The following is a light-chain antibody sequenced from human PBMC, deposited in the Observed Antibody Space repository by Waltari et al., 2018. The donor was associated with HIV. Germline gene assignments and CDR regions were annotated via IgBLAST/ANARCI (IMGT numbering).Light chain of an antibody. CDR3: CSYAGDSSYV. J-gene: IGLJ1*01. CDR2: HVT. Sequence: QSALPQPRSVSGSPGQSVTISCTGASSDVGGYDYVSWYQHHPGKDPKLIIYHVTKRPSGVPDRVSGSKSGNTASLTISGLQAEDEADYYCCSYAGDSSYVFGTGTEVTV. V-gene: IGLV2-11*01. CDR1: SSDVGGYDY.